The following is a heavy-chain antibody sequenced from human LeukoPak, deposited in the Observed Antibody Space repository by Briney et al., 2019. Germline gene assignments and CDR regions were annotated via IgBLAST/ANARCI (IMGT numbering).Heavy chain of an antibody. CDR3: PKALSSSIRYYYMDV. V-gene: IGHV3-9*01. J-gene: IGHJ6*03. CDR2: ISWNSGSI. CDR1: GFTFDDYA. Sequence: GGSLRLSCAASGFTFDDYAMHWVRQAPGKGLEWVSGISWNSGSIGYADSVKGRFTISRDNAKNSLYLEMNSVRAEDTALYYCPKALSSSIRYYYMDVWGKGTTVTVSS. D-gene: IGHD6-6*01.